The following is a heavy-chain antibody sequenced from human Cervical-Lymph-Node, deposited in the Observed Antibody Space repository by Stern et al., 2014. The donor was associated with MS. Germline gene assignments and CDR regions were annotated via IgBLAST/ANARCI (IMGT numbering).Heavy chain of an antibody. CDR1: GGSFSGTY. J-gene: IGHJ5*02. D-gene: IGHD6-13*01. CDR2: INHHGSP. V-gene: IGHV4-34*01. CDR3: ASAGDGSSQHNWFDA. Sequence: QLQLQQWGAGPLKPSETLSLTCAVRGGSFSGTYWSWIRQPQGKGLAWIGEINHHGSPTYNPSLKSRVPLLRVTSRSEFSLRLRSVTAADSAVYYCASAGDGSSQHNWFDAWGQGALVTVSS.